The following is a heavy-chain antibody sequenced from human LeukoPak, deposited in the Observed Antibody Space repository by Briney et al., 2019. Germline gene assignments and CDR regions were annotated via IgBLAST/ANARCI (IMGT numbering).Heavy chain of an antibody. CDR3: ARHHYDFRAQY. CDR1: GYSISSGYY. D-gene: IGHD3-3*01. CDR2: NYHSGST. J-gene: IGHJ4*02. V-gene: IGHV4-38-2*01. Sequence: KTSETLSLTCAVSGYSISSGYYWGWIRQPPGKGLEWIGSNYHSGSTYYNPSLKSRVTISVDTSKNQFSLKLSSVTAADTAVYYCARHHYDFRAQYWGQGTLVTVSS.